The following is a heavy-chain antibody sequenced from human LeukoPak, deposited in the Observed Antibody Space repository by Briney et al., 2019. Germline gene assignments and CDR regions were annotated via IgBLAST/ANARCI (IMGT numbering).Heavy chain of an antibody. CDR3: AKDSHSGAYNNYDAFDY. D-gene: IGHD4-11*01. Sequence: GGSLRLSCAASGFSFGDYAMHWVRQVPGKGLEWVSLISWDGGYTYYADSVKGRFTISRDNSKNSLYLQMNALRPEDSAFFYCAKDSHSGAYNNYDAFDYWGQGTLVTVSS. V-gene: IGHV3-43D*03. CDR1: GFSFGDYA. J-gene: IGHJ4*02. CDR2: ISWDGGYT.